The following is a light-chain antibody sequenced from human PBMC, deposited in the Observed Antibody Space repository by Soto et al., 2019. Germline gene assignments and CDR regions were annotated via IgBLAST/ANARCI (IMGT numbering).Light chain of an antibody. V-gene: IGLV2-14*01. CDR2: EVS. Sequence: QSALTQPASVSGSPGQSITISCSGTDNDVGAYNHVSWYQQHPGKAPKLMIYEVSNRPSGVPNRFSASKSGNTASLTISGLQAEDEADYFCSSYTSSTTTTVVFGGGTKVTVL. CDR3: SSYTSSTTTTVV. CDR1: DNDVGAYNH. J-gene: IGLJ2*01.